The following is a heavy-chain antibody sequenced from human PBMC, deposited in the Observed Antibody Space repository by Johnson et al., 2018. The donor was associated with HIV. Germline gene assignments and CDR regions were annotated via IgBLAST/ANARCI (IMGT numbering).Heavy chain of an antibody. CDR1: GFTFDDYG. J-gene: IGHJ3*02. D-gene: IGHD1-1*01. Sequence: EVQVVESGGGVVRPGGSLRLSCAASGFTFDDYGMSWVRQAPGKGLEWVGRIKSKTDGGTTDYAAPVKGRFTISRDGSKNTLYLQMNSLKTEDTAVYYCTTGLYWNDAFDIWGQGTMVTVSP. CDR2: IKSKTDGGTT. V-gene: IGHV3-15*01. CDR3: TTGLYWNDAFDI.